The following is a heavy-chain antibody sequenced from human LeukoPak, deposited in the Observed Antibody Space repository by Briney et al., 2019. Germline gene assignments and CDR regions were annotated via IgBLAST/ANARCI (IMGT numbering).Heavy chain of an antibody. D-gene: IGHD3-22*01. CDR3: ARHYDSSAYWYYFDY. V-gene: IGHV4-61*08. Sequence: SETLSLTCTVSGGSISSGGYYWSWLRQPPGTGLEWIGYIYYSGSTNYNPSLKSRVTISVDTSKNQFSLKLSSVTAADTAVYYCARHYDSSAYWYYFDYWGQGTLVTVSS. CDR1: GGSISSGGYY. CDR2: IYYSGST. J-gene: IGHJ4*02.